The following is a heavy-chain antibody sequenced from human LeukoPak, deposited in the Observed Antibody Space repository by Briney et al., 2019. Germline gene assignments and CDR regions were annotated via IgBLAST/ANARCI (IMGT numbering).Heavy chain of an antibody. CDR2: ICSGGSII. V-gene: IGHV3-11*01. D-gene: IGHD6-19*01. Sequence: PGGSLRHSRAASGFTFSDNYMRWIRPAPGKRLEWGSYICSGGSIIYYADSVKGRFTISRDNAKNPLYLQMNSLRAEDPAVYYCAPPPYSSGLYRYFDYWGQGTLVTVSS. CDR1: GFTFSDNY. CDR3: APPPYSSGLYRYFDY. J-gene: IGHJ4*02.